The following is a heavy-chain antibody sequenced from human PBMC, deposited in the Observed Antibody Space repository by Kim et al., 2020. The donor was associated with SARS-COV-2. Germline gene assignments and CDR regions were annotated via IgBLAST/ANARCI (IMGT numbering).Heavy chain of an antibody. Sequence: GGSLRLSCAASGFTFSSYSMNWVRQAPGKGLEWVSSISSSSSYIYYADSVKGRFTISRDNAKNSLYLQMNSLRAEDTAVYYCARDSLYCSSTSCEFDYWGQGTLVSVSS. D-gene: IGHD2-2*01. CDR2: ISSSSSYI. J-gene: IGHJ4*02. V-gene: IGHV3-21*01. CDR3: ARDSLYCSSTSCEFDY. CDR1: GFTFSSYS.